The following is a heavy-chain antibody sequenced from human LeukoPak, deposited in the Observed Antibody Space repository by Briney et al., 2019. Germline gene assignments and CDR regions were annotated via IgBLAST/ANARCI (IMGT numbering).Heavy chain of an antibody. CDR2: ISSSSSYI. D-gene: IGHD5-18*01. CDR3: ASRTRGYSYGHDSYGMDV. CDR1: GFTFSSYS. Sequence: KPGGSLRLSCAASGFTFSSYSMNWVRQAPGKGLEWVSSISSSSSYIYYADSVKGRFTISRDNAKNSLYLQMNSLRAEDTAVYYCASRTRGYSYGHDSYGMDVWGQGTTVTVSS. V-gene: IGHV3-21*01. J-gene: IGHJ6*02.